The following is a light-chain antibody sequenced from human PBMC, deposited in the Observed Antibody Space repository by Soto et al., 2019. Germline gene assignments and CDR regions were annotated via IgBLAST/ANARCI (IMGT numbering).Light chain of an antibody. CDR3: QQRSNWPPMYT. Sequence: ESGWTQSPATLSLSTGERATLSCRASQSVSSYLAWYQQKPGQAPRLLIYDATNRATGIPARFSGSGSGTDFTLTISSLEPEDFAVYYCQQRSNWPPMYTFGQGTRLEIK. CDR2: DAT. J-gene: IGKJ2*01. CDR1: QSVSSY. V-gene: IGKV3-11*01.